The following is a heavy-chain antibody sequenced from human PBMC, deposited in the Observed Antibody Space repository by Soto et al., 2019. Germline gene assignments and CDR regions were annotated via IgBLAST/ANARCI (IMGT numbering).Heavy chain of an antibody. Sequence: EVQLVESGGGLVQPGGSLRLSCAASGFTFSSYSMNWVRQAPGKGLEWVSYISSSSSTIYYADSVKGRFTISRDNAKNSRYLRMNSRRDEDSAVYYCARDTQDDFWSGYYRDYWGQGTLVTVSS. J-gene: IGHJ4*02. D-gene: IGHD3-3*01. V-gene: IGHV3-48*02. CDR3: ARDTQDDFWSGYYRDY. CDR2: ISSSSSTI. CDR1: GFTFSSYS.